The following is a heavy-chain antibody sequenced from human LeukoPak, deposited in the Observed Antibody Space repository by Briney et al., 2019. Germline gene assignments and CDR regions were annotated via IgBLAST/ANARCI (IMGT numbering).Heavy chain of an antibody. J-gene: IGHJ4*02. CDR1: GYTFTSYG. CDR3: ASNEKRTYCSSTSCSYFDY. Sequence: GASVKVPCKASGYTFTSYGISWVRQAPGQGLEWMGRIIPILGIANYAQKFQGRVTITADKSTSTAYMELSSLRSEDTAVYYCASNEKRTYCSSTSCSYFDYWGQGTLVTVSS. CDR2: IIPILGIA. D-gene: IGHD2-2*01. V-gene: IGHV1-69*04.